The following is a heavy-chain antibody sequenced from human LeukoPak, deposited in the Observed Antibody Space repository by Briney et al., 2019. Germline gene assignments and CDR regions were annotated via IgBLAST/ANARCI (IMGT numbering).Heavy chain of an antibody. CDR1: GYTFTSYD. CDR3: AREALSMVRGVIPDRDYYYYMDV. Sequence: ASVKVSCKASGYTFTSYDINWVRQATGQGLEWMGWMNPNSGNTGYAQKFQGRVTMTRNTSISTAYMELSSLRSGDTAVYYCAREALSMVRGVIPDRDYYYYMDVWGKGTTVTVSS. CDR2: MNPNSGNT. V-gene: IGHV1-8*01. D-gene: IGHD3-10*01. J-gene: IGHJ6*03.